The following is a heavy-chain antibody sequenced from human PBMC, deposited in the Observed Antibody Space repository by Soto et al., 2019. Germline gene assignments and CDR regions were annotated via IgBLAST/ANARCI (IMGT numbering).Heavy chain of an antibody. V-gene: IGHV3-7*03. CDR2: IKRDGSEK. CDR3: ASMEWESSGYADY. Sequence: GGSLRLSCAASGFTFGSNWMSWVRQAPGKGLEWVANIKRDGSEKYYVDSVKGRFTISRDNAKNTLYLQMNSLRADDTAVYYCASMEWESSGYADYWGQGTQVTVSS. CDR1: GFTFGSNW. J-gene: IGHJ4*02. D-gene: IGHD5-12*01.